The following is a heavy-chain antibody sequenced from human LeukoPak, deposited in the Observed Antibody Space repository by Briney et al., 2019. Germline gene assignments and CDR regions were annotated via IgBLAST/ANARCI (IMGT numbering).Heavy chain of an antibody. CDR1: GFTFSSD. CDR2: ISSTSSYI. D-gene: IGHD3-9*01. CDR3: ARGQSRYFDWYLGFFDY. J-gene: IGHJ4*02. V-gene: IGHV3-21*01. Sequence: GGSLRLSCAASGFTFSSDMNWVRQAPGKGLEWGSSISSTSSYIYYADSVKGRFTISRDTAKNSLYLQMNSLRADDTAVYYCARGQSRYFDWYLGFFDYWGQGTLVTVSS.